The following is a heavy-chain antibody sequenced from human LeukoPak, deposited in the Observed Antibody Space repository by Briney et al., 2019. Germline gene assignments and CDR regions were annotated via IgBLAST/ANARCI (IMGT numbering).Heavy chain of an antibody. CDR3: ARVEAVAGTYYYYYGMDV. Sequence: GASVKVSCTASGYTFTSYYMHWVRQAPGQGLEWMGIINPSGGSTSYTQKFQGRVTMTRDTSTSAVYMELSSLRSEDTAVYYCARVEAVAGTYYYYYGMDVWGQGTTVTVSS. CDR2: INPSGGST. D-gene: IGHD6-19*01. V-gene: IGHV1-46*01. J-gene: IGHJ6*02. CDR1: GYTFTSYY.